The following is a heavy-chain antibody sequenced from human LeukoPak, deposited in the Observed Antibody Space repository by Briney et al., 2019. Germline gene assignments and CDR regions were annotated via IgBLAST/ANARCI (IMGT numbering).Heavy chain of an antibody. J-gene: IGHJ5*02. CDR1: GYSISSGYY. CDR3: ATGPGDPAARTNWFDP. Sequence: PSETLSLTCAVSGYSISSGYYWGWIRQPPGKGLEWIGSIYHSGSTYYNPSLKSRVTISVDTSKNQFSLKLSSVTAADTAVYYCATGPGDPAARTNWFDPWGQGTLVTVSS. CDR2: IYHSGST. D-gene: IGHD2-2*01. V-gene: IGHV4-38-2*01.